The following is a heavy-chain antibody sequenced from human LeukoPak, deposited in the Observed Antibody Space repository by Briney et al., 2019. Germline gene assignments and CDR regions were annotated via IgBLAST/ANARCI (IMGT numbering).Heavy chain of an antibody. J-gene: IGHJ6*02. Sequence: GASVKVSCKASGGTFSSYAISWVRQAPGQGLEWMGGIIPIFGTANYAQKFQGRVTITADESTSTAYMELSSLRSEDTAVYYCARGEGPSGYYYGMDVWGQGTTVTVSS. D-gene: IGHD1-26*01. CDR1: GGTFSSYA. CDR3: ARGEGPSGYYYGMDV. V-gene: IGHV1-69*13. CDR2: IIPIFGTA.